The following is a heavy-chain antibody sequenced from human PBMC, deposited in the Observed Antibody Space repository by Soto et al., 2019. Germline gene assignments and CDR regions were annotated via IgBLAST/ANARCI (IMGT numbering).Heavy chain of an antibody. CDR2: IYSDGRT. CDR3: ARELWSSAWKNYFEY. V-gene: IGHV3-53*01. Sequence: GGSLRLSCAASGFTVSSDYMSWVRQAPGKRLEWVSVIYSDGRTYYADSVKGRFTISRDNSKNTLYLQMNSLRAEDTALYYCARELWSSAWKNYFEYWGQGTLVTVSS. J-gene: IGHJ4*02. CDR1: GFTVSSDY. D-gene: IGHD6-19*01.